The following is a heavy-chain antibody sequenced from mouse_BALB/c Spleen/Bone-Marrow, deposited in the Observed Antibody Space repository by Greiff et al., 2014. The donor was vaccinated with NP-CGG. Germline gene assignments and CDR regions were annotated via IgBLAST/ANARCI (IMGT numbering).Heavy chain of an antibody. Sequence: VQLVESGAELARPGASVKMSCKASGYSSTSYTMHWVKQRPGQGLEWIGYINPSSGYTNYNQKFKDKATLTADKSSSTAYMQLSSLTSEDSAVYYCARGWDYEGYFDYWGQGTTLTVSS. CDR2: INPSSGYT. CDR3: ARGWDYEGYFDY. J-gene: IGHJ2*01. CDR1: GYSSTSYT. D-gene: IGHD2-4*01. V-gene: IGHV1-4*01.